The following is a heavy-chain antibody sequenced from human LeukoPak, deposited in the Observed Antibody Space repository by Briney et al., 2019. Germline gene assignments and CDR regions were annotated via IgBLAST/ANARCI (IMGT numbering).Heavy chain of an antibody. CDR3: ARGMYYDSSGYRRG. CDR1: GYTFTGYY. D-gene: IGHD3-22*01. CDR2: INPNSGGT. J-gene: IGHJ4*02. V-gene: IGHV1-2*02. Sequence: ASVKVSCKASGYTFTGYYMHWVRQAPGQGLEWMGWINPNSGGTNYAQKFQGRVTMTRDTSISTAYMELSRLRSDDTAVNYCARGMYYDSSGYRRGWGQGTLVTVSS.